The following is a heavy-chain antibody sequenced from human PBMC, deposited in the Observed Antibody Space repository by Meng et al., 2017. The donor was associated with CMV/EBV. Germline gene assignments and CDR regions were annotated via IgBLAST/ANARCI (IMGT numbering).Heavy chain of an antibody. CDR1: GGTFSSYA. CDR2: IIPILGIA. CDR3: ARDAIVVVPAATPEHRPDYYYYGMDV. D-gene: IGHD2-2*01. Sequence: SVKVSCKASGGTFSSYAISWVRQAPGQGLEWMGGIIPILGIANYAQKFQGRVTITADKSTSTAYMELSSLRSEDTAVYYCARDAIVVVPAATPEHRPDYYYYGMDVWGQGTTVTVSS. J-gene: IGHJ6*02. V-gene: IGHV1-69*10.